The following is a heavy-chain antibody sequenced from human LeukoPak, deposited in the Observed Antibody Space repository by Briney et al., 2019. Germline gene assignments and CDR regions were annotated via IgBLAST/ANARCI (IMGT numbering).Heavy chain of an antibody. J-gene: IGHJ4*02. V-gene: IGHV3-20*04. CDR1: GFTFSNYA. D-gene: IGHD5-24*01. CDR3: ARDRDYNLADSFDH. Sequence: GGSLRLSCAASGFTFSNYAMSWVRQAPGKGLEWVSGINFNGDTTRYAHSVKGRFTISRDNAKKALYLQMNGLRGEDTALYYCARDRDYNLADSFDHWGQGTLVTVSS. CDR2: INFNGDTT.